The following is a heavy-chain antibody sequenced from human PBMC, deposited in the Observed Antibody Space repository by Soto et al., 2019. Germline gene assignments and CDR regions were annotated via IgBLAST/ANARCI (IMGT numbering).Heavy chain of an antibody. V-gene: IGHV1-69*06. J-gene: IGHJ4*02. CDR1: GGTFSSYV. D-gene: IGHD1-7*01. CDR2: IIPISGAA. CDR3: ARDMTRTVVHYFDF. Sequence: SVKVSCKASGGTFSSYVVNWVRQAPGQGLEWMGRIIPISGAANYAQKFQGRVTITADKSTSTSYMELSSLRSEDTAVYYCARDMTRTVVHYFDFWGKGTLVNVSS.